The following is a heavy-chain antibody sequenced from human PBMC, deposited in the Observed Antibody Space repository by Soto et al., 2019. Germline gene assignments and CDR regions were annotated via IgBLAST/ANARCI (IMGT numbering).Heavy chain of an antibody. CDR1: GYSFTSYW. Sequence: PGESLKISCKGSGYSFTSYWIGWVRQMPGKGLEWMGIIYPGDSDTRYSPSFQGQVTISADKSISTAYLQWSSLKASDTAMYYCARHDCSSTSCYKGEYYYYYYYGMDVWGQGTTVTVSS. CDR2: IYPGDSDT. V-gene: IGHV5-51*01. D-gene: IGHD2-2*02. CDR3: ARHDCSSTSCYKGEYYYYYYYGMDV. J-gene: IGHJ6*02.